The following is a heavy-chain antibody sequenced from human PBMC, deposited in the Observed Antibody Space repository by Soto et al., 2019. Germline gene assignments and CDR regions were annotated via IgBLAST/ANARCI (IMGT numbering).Heavy chain of an antibody. J-gene: IGHJ4*02. CDR2: IKQDGSEK. CDR3: ASLVVVPHSY. Sequence: GGSLRLSCAASGCTFSSYWMSWVRQAPGKGLEWVANIKQDGSEKYYVDSVKGRFTISRDNAKNSLYLQMSSLRAEDTAVYYCASLVVVPHSYWGQGTLVTVSS. D-gene: IGHD2-15*01. V-gene: IGHV3-7*01. CDR1: GCTFSSYW.